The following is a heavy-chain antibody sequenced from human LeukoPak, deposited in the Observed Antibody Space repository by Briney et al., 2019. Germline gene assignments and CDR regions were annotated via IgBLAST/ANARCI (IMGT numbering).Heavy chain of an antibody. CDR1: GYTFTSYG. V-gene: IGHV1-18*01. CDR3: ARDKIYYGSGSSNWFDP. D-gene: IGHD3-10*01. J-gene: IGHJ5*02. Sequence: GASVTVSCKASGYTFTSYGISWVRQAPGQGLEWMGWISAYNGNTNYAQKLQGRVTMTTDTSTSTAYMELRSLRSDDTAVYYCARDKIYYGSGSSNWFDPWGQGTLVTVSS. CDR2: ISAYNGNT.